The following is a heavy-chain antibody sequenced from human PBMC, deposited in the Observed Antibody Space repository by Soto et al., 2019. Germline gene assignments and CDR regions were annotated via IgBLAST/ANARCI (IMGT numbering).Heavy chain of an antibody. CDR2: VNPSGGHT. CDR3: ATYDSGGKFDF. V-gene: IGHV1-46*01. CDR1: GDTFTNYY. Sequence: GASVKVSCKASGDTFTNYYIHWVRQAPGQGLEWMGTVNPSGGHTTYAQHFLGRVTMTRDTSTSTLYMELTSLTAADTAVYYCATYDSGGKFDFWGQGTLVTVSS. J-gene: IGHJ4*02. D-gene: IGHD3-22*01.